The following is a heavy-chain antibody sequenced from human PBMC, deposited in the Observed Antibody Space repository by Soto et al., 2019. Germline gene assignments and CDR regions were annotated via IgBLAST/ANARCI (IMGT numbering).Heavy chain of an antibody. J-gene: IGHJ6*02. Sequence: ASXRVSSRASGYTFTGYYMHWVRQAPGQGLEWMGWINPNSGGTNYAQKFQGRVTMTRDTSISTAYMELSRLRSDDTAVYYCARGSGVGSGYGMDVWGQGTTVTVSS. CDR1: GYTFTGYY. V-gene: IGHV1-2*02. CDR2: INPNSGGT. D-gene: IGHD6-25*01. CDR3: ARGSGVGSGYGMDV.